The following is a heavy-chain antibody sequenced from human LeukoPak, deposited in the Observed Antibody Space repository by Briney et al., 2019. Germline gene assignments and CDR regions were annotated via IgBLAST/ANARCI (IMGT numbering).Heavy chain of an antibody. Sequence: SQTLSLTCTGSGGSIRDGAYHWSWIRQHPERGLEWIGSIYYSGTAHFNPSLKSRLSISIDTSQNQFSLKLSSMIVADTAVYYCARVRPNYFYYMDVWGNGTTVSVSS. CDR2: IYYSGTA. CDR3: ARVRPNYFYYMDV. CDR1: GGSIRDGAYH. J-gene: IGHJ6*03. V-gene: IGHV4-31*03.